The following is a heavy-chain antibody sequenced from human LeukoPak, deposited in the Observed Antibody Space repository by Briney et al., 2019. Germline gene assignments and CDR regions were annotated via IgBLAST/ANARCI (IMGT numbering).Heavy chain of an antibody. CDR2: INPDSGGT. V-gene: IGHV1-2*06. D-gene: IGHD3-16*01. CDR3: ARELGGSYNWFDP. J-gene: IGHJ5*02. Sequence: ASVKVSCKASGYTFIGYYMHWVRQAPGQGLEWMGRINPDSGGTNFAQRFQGRVTMTRDTSINTAYMELSRLRSDDTAIYYCARELGGSYNWFDPWGQGTPVTVSS. CDR1: GYTFIGYY.